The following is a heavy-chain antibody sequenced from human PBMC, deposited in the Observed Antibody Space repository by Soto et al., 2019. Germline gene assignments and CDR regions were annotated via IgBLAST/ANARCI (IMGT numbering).Heavy chain of an antibody. V-gene: IGHV5-51*01. CDR2: IYPGDSDT. J-gene: IGHJ4*02. D-gene: IGHD1-26*01. CDR3: ARPPYSASYYCFDQ. CDR1: GYSFTSYW. Sequence: PXGSLKISCKACGYSFTSYWIGWVRQMPGKGLEWMGIIYPGDSDTIYSPSFQGQVTISADKSISTAYLQWNSLKASDTAMYYCARPPYSASYYCFDQWGQGTTVTVS.